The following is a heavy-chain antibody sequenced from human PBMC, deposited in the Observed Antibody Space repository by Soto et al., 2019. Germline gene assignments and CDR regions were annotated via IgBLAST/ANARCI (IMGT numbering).Heavy chain of an antibody. V-gene: IGHV3-7*01. J-gene: IGHJ4*02. D-gene: IGHD2-15*01. Sequence: PGGSLRLSCAASGFTFSSNWMNWVRQAPGKGLEWVANIKQDGSEKYYVDSVKGRFTISRDNAKSSLYLQMNSLRAGDTAVYYCARYRRYCSGGTCYSVLDYWGQGTVVTVSS. CDR2: IKQDGSEK. CDR1: GFTFSSNW. CDR3: ARYRRYCSGGTCYSVLDY.